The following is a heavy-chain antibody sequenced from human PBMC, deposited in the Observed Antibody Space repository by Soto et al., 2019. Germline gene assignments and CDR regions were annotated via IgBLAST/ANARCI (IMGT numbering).Heavy chain of an antibody. J-gene: IGHJ4*02. CDR2: TGISGRTT. CDR1: GFTIISSA. CDR3: ATVHNTSRSFDY. Sequence: EVQLLDSGGGLVQPGESLRLSCAASGFTIISSAMSWVRQAPGKGLEWVSTTGISGRTTYYADSVKDRFTVSRDDSKNTLDLQMSSLRAEDTAVYYCATVHNTSRSFDYWGQGTPVTVSS. V-gene: IGHV3-23*01. D-gene: IGHD1-20*01.